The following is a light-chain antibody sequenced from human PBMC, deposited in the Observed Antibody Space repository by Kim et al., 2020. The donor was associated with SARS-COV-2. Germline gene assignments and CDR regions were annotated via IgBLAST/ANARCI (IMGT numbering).Light chain of an antibody. J-gene: IGLJ3*02. CDR3: QTYDDNQWV. CDR1: SGSIDSNY. Sequence: GKTITITCTRTSGSIDSNYVQWFQQRPGSFPTTVIFEDHDRPSGVSDRFFGSIDTSSNSASLTISGLKTEDEADYYCQTYDDNQWVFGGGTRLTVL. CDR2: EDH. V-gene: IGLV6-57*01.